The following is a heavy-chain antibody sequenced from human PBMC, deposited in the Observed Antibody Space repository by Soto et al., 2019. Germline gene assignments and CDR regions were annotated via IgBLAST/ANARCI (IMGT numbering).Heavy chain of an antibody. CDR1: GYSFTSYW. J-gene: IGHJ3*02. CDR3: ARLEDIVVVGGAFDI. V-gene: IGHV5-51*01. D-gene: IGHD2-2*01. Sequence: PGESLKISCKGSGYSFTSYWIGWVRQMPGKGLEWMGIIYPGDSDTRYSPSFQGQVTISADKSISTAYLQWSSLKASDTAMYYCARLEDIVVVGGAFDIWGQGTMVTV. CDR2: IYPGDSDT.